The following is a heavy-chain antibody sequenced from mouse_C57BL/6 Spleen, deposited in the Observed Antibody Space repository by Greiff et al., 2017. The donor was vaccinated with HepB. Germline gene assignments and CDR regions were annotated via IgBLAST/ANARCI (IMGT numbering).Heavy chain of an antibody. CDR1: GYTFTSYW. CDR3: AREDYYGNQLLDY. D-gene: IGHD2-1*01. J-gene: IGHJ2*01. CDR2: IYPGSGST. Sequence: QVQLKQPGAELVKPGASVKMSCKASGYTFTSYWITWVKQRPGQGLEWIGDIYPGSGSTNYNEKFKSKATLTVDTSSSTAYMQLSSLTSEDSAVYYCAREDYYGNQLLDYWGQGTTLTVSS. V-gene: IGHV1-55*01.